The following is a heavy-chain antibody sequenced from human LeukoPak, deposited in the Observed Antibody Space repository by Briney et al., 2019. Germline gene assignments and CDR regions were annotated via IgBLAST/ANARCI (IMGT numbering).Heavy chain of an antibody. CDR3: ARESPNCSSTSCYPDY. D-gene: IGHD2-2*01. J-gene: IGHJ4*02. V-gene: IGHV3-64*01. CDR2: ISSNGGST. CDR1: GFTFSSYA. Sequence: GGSLRLSCAASGFTFSSYAMHWVRQAPGKGLEYVSAISSNGGSTYYANSVKGRLTISRDNSKNTLYLQMGSLRAEDMAVYYCARESPNCSSTSCYPDYWGQGTLVTVSS.